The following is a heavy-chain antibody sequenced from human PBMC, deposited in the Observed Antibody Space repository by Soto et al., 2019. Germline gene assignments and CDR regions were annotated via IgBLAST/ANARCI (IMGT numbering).Heavy chain of an antibody. D-gene: IGHD2-15*01. J-gene: IGHJ6*03. CDR1: GGSISSYY. V-gene: IGHV4-59*01. CDR3: ARAVFVGYYYMDV. CDR2: IYYRGST. Sequence: SETLSLTCTVSGGSISSYYWSWIRQPPGKGLEWIGYIYYRGSTNYNPPLKSRVSISVDTFKNQFALKMSYVTAADTAVYYCARAVFVGYYYMDVWGKGTTVTVSS.